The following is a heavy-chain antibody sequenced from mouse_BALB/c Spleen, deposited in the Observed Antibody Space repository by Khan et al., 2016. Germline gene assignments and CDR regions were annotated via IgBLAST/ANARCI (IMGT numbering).Heavy chain of an antibody. CDR3: ARRGAYYGNYEAWFAY. D-gene: IGHD2-10*01. Sequence: EVQLQESGPGLVKPSQSLSLTCTVTGYSITSDYAWNWIRQFPGNKLEWMGYISYSGSTSYNPSLKSRISINRDTSKNQFFLQLNSVTTEDTATYYCARRGAYYGNYEAWFAYWGQGTLVTVSA. CDR2: ISYSGST. J-gene: IGHJ3*01. V-gene: IGHV3-2*02. CDR1: GYSITSDYA.